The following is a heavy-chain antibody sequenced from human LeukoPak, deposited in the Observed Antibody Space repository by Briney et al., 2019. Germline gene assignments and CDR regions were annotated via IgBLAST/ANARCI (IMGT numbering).Heavy chain of an antibody. D-gene: IGHD3-16*01. CDR1: GFTFSSYG. J-gene: IGHJ6*02. CDR2: ICYDGSNK. CDR3: ARAYTEEDAYYYYGMDV. V-gene: IGHV3-33*01. Sequence: PGGSLRLSCAASGFTFSSYGMHWVRQAPGKGLEWVAVICYDGSNKYYADSVKGRFTISRDNSKNTLYLQMNSLRAEDTAVYYCARAYTEEDAYYYYGMDVWGQGTTVTVSS.